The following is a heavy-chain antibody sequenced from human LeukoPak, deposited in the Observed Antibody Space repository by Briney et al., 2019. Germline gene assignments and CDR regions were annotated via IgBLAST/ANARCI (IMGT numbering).Heavy chain of an antibody. CDR1: GYTFTSYG. CDR3: ARAGQLDY. J-gene: IGHJ4*02. V-gene: IGHV1-18*01. CDR2: INTNNVNR. D-gene: IGHD1-1*01. Sequence: GASVKVSCKASGYTFTSYGINWVRQAPGQGLEWMGWINTNNVNRNYAQKLQGRVTMTTDTSTNKAYMELMSLTSDDTAVYYCARAGQLDYWGQGTLVTVSS.